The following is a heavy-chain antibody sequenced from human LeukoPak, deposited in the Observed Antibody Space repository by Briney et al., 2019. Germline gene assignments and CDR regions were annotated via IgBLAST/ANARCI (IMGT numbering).Heavy chain of an antibody. D-gene: IGHD3-10*02. J-gene: IGHJ6*04. Sequence: GGSLRLSCAASGFTFSTYAMTWVRQAPGKGLEWVSLISGTGGSTYYADSVKGRFTISRDNAKNSLYLQMNSLRAEDTAVYYCAELGITMIGGVWGKGTAVTISS. CDR3: AELGITMIGGV. CDR1: GFTFSTYA. CDR2: ISGTGGST. V-gene: IGHV3-23*01.